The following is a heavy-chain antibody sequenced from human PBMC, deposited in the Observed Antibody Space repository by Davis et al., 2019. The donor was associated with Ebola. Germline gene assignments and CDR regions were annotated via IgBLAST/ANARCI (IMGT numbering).Heavy chain of an antibody. CDR2: ISGSGGST. D-gene: IGHD4-17*01. Sequence: PSGSLRLSCAASASTFSSYAMSWVRQAPGKGLEWVSAISGSGGSTYYADSVKGRFTISRDNSKNTLYLQMNSLRAEDTAVYYCAKDRRFAFSTVPYFDYWGQGTLVTVSS. V-gene: IGHV3-23*01. J-gene: IGHJ4*02. CDR3: AKDRRFAFSTVPYFDY. CDR1: ASTFSSYA.